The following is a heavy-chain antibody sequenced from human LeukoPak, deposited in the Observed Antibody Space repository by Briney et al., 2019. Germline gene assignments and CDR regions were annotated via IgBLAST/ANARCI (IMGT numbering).Heavy chain of an antibody. Sequence: GGSLRLSCAASGFTFSNYYMSWIRQAPGKGLEWVSRVDSDGSDTIYADSVRGRFTVSRDNAKNTVFLQMNSLRVEDTAVYYCARGGLGHGFDVWGQGTMVTVSS. D-gene: IGHD3-16*01. CDR3: ARGGLGHGFDV. J-gene: IGHJ3*01. CDR1: GFTFSNYY. CDR2: VDSDGSDT. V-gene: IGHV3-74*01.